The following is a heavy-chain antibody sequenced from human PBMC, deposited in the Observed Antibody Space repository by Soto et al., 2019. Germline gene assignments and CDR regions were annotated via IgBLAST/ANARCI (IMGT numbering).Heavy chain of an antibody. V-gene: IGHV3-13*04. CDR2: IGTAGDT. CDR1: GFTFSSYD. Sequence: GGSLRLSCAASGFTFSSYDMHWVRQATGKGLEWVSAIGTAGDTYCPGSVKGRFTISRENAKNSLYLQMNSLRAGDTAVYYCARAIDYDILTGYPAPPDYWGQGTLVTVSS. D-gene: IGHD3-9*01. J-gene: IGHJ4*02. CDR3: ARAIDYDILTGYPAPPDY.